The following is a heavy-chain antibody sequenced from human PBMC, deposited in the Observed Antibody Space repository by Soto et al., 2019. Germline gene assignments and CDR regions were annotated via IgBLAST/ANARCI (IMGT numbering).Heavy chain of an antibody. Sequence: EVQLVESGGGLVQPGGSLRLSCEAPGFTFSPYWLSWARQAPGKGLEWVAIIKDDGGDELYLEAVRGRFTISRDNAKKSLYLAMDSLRVEDTAVYYCAGGSGWISDTWGQGTLVTVSS. D-gene: IGHD6-19*01. V-gene: IGHV3-7*05. CDR2: IKDDGGDE. J-gene: IGHJ5*02. CDR3: AGGSGWISDT. CDR1: GFTFSPYW.